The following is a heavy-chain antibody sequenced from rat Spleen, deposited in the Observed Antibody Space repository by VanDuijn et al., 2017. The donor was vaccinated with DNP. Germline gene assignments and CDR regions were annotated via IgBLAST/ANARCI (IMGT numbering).Heavy chain of an antibody. CDR2: ISYDGGST. CDR3: TTDRGYGSYGYAMDA. CDR1: GFTFSDYN. J-gene: IGHJ4*01. D-gene: IGHD1-3*01. V-gene: IGHV5-20*01. Sequence: EVQLVESGGGLVQPGRSLKLSCAASGFTFSDYNMAWVRQAPKKGLEWVASISYDGGSTYYRDSVKGRFTISRDNAKSSLYLQMDSLRSEDTATYYCTTDRGYGSYGYAMDAWGQGTSVTVSS.